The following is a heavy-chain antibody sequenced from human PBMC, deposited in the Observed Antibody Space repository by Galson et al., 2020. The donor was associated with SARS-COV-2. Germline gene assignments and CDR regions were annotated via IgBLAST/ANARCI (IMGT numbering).Heavy chain of an antibody. D-gene: IGHD3-3*01. CDR1: GFTFNDYY. V-gene: IGHV3-11*01. Sequence: GESLKISCEASGFTFNDYYMSWIRQAPGKGLEWISSISFTGGEVFYADSVKDRFTMSRDNAANSLHLQLTDLRVDDTATYFCARDRVFGRRGFGGWFAPLRQGTLVTVSS. J-gene: IGHJ5*02. CDR3: ARDRVFGRRGFGGWFAP. CDR2: ISFTGGEV.